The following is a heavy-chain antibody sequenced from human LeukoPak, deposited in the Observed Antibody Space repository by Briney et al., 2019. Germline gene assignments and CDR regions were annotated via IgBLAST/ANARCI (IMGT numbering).Heavy chain of an antibody. CDR1: GFNFRDAA. D-gene: IGHD5-24*01. Sequence: PGGSLRLSCAASGFNFRDAAMTWVSQAPGKGLEWVALISFSGDNSYYADSVKGRFSVSRDNSENTLSLQMNSLRVEDTARYYCAKDIQLSTWGLGTMVTVSS. V-gene: IGHV3-23*01. J-gene: IGHJ3*01. CDR2: ISFSGDNS. CDR3: AKDIQLST.